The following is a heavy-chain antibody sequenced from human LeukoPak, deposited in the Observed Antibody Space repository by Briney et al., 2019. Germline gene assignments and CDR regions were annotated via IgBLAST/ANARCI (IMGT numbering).Heavy chain of an antibody. V-gene: IGHV3-23*01. D-gene: IGHD3-10*01. CDR3: AKPYGSGSYYTDYYYGMDV. J-gene: IGHJ6*02. CDR1: GFTSSSYA. CDR2: ICGSGGST. Sequence: HGGSLRLSCAASGFTSSSYAMSWVRQAPGEGLEWGSAICGSGGSTYYADSGKGRFSISRGNSKNTVYLQMNSLRAEDTAVYYCAKPYGSGSYYTDYYYGMDVWGQGTTVTVSS.